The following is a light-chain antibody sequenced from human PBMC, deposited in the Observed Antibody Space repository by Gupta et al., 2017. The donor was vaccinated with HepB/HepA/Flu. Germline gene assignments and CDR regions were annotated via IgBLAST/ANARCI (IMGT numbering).Light chain of an antibody. Sequence: ELVMTQSPGTLSVSPGERATLSCRASESVNSNLAWYQHKPGQAPRLLIYDASTRATGIPARFSGSGSGTDFTLTISDLQAEDSAAYYCQEYNNWPPIFTFGPGTKVDLK. CDR3: QEYNNWPPIFT. J-gene: IGKJ3*01. V-gene: IGKV3-15*01. CDR1: ESVNSN. CDR2: DAS.